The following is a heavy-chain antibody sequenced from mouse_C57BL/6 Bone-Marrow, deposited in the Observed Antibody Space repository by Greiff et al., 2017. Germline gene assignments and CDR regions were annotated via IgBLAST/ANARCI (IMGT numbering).Heavy chain of an antibody. D-gene: IGHD1-1*01. CDR3: ERGDGSSYWYFDV. V-gene: IGHV1-85*01. CDR2: IYPRDGST. Sequence: QVQLQQSGPELVKPGASVKLSCKASGYTFTSYDINWVKQRPGQGLEWIGWIYPRDGSTKYNEKFKGKATLTVDTSSSTAYMELHSLTSEDSAFYCCERGDGSSYWYFDVWGTGTTVTVSS. CDR1: GYTFTSYD. J-gene: IGHJ1*03.